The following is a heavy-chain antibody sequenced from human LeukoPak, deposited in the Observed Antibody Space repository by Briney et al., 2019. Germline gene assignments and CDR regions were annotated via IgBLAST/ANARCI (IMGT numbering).Heavy chain of an antibody. Sequence: PSETLSLTCAVYGGSFSGYYWSWIRQPPGKGLEWIGEINHSGSTNYNPSLKSRVTISVDTSKNQSSLKLSSVTAADTAVYYCARGGMGIVDYWGQGTLVTVSS. CDR3: ARGGMGIVDY. D-gene: IGHD7-27*01. J-gene: IGHJ4*02. V-gene: IGHV4-34*01. CDR2: INHSGST. CDR1: GGSFSGYY.